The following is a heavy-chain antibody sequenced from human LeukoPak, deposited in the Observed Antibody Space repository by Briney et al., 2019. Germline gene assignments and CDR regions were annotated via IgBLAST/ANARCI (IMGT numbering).Heavy chain of an antibody. CDR2: VYYSGST. CDR1: GGSVSTYY. CDR3: ASGYDRSGKHAFDI. Sequence: SKTLSLTCTVSGGSVSTYYWSWIRQPPGKGLEWIGYVYYSGSTNYKSSLKSRVTISVDASKNQYSLKLSSVTAADTAVYYCASGYDRSGKHAFDIWGQGTMVTVSS. J-gene: IGHJ3*02. D-gene: IGHD3-22*01. V-gene: IGHV4-59*02.